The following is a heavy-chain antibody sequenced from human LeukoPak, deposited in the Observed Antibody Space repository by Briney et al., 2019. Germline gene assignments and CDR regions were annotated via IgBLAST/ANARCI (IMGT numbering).Heavy chain of an antibody. CDR2: INHSGST. CDR3: ARESVDTAMAGGVDY. CDR1: GGSFSGYY. D-gene: IGHD5-18*01. J-gene: IGHJ4*02. V-gene: IGHV4-34*01. Sequence: SETLSLTCAVYGGSFSGYYWSWIRQPPGKGLEWIGEINHSGSTNYNPSLKSRVTISVDTSKNQFSLKLSSVTAADTAVYYCARESVDTAMAGGVDYWGQGTLVTVSS.